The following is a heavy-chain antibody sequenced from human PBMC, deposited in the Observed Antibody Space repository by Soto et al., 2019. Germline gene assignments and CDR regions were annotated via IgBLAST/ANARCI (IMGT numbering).Heavy chain of an antibody. CDR1: GFTFSSYW. Sequence: GSLRLSCAASGFTFSSYWMSWVRQAPGKGPEWVANIKQDGSEKYYVDSVKGRFTISRDNAKNSLYLQMNSLRAEDTAVYYCARDPSGSSWSPLYYYYYYGMDVWGQGTTVTVSS. D-gene: IGHD6-13*01. J-gene: IGHJ6*02. CDR2: IKQDGSEK. V-gene: IGHV3-7*01. CDR3: ARDPSGSSWSPLYYYYYYGMDV.